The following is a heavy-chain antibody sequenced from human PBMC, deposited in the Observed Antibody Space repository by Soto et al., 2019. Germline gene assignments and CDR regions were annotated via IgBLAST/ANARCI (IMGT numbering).Heavy chain of an antibody. D-gene: IGHD3-3*01. CDR2: IYYSGST. Sequence: SETLSLTCTVSGGSVSSGSYYWSWIRQPPGKGLEWIGYIYYSGSTNYNPSLKSRVTISVDTSKNQFSLKLSSVTAADTAVYYCARAITIFGVVSEVGWFDPWGQGTLVTVSS. V-gene: IGHV4-61*01. CDR1: GGSVSSGSYY. J-gene: IGHJ5*02. CDR3: ARAITIFGVVSEVGWFDP.